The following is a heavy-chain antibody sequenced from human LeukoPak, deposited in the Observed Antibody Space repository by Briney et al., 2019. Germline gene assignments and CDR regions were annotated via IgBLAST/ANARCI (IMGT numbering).Heavy chain of an antibody. V-gene: IGHV4-34*01. CDR3: ASTGRCSTTCPLDY. D-gene: IGHD2-2*01. Sequence: PSETLSLTCAVYGGSFSGYYWSWIRPPPGKGLEWMGQINHSGSTNYNPSLKSRVPISLDTSMKKFSLKLNSVTAADTAVYYCASTGRCSTTCPLDYWGQGTLVTVSS. J-gene: IGHJ4*02. CDR2: INHSGST. CDR1: GGSFSGYY.